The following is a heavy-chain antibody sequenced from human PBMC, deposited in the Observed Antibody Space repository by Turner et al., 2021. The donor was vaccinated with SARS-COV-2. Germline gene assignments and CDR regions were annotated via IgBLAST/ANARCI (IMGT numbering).Heavy chain of an antibody. CDR2: ISSSSSYI. Sequence: GQRVEPGGSPATTGGAPPPTAAASGLALSSYSRNWVSQDPGKGLEWVSCISSSSSYIYYADSVKGRFTISRDNAKNSLYLQLNSMGAEDTAVYYCATMAAAGPDFYYYDGMDVWGQGTTVTVSS. CDR3: ATMAAAGPDFYYYDGMDV. CDR1: GLALSSYS. V-gene: IGHV3-21*01. J-gene: IGHJ6*02. D-gene: IGHD6-13*01.